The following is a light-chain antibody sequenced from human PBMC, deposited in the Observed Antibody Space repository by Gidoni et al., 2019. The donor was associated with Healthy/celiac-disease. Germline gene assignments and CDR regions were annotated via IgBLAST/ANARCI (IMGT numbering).Light chain of an antibody. V-gene: IGLV1-40*01. Sequence: QSVLTQPPSVSEAPGPRVTISCTGSSSNIGAGYAVHWYQQLPGTAPKLLIFGNSNRPAGVPDRFSGSKSGTSASLAITGLQAEDEADYYCQSYDSSLSGSVFGGGTKLTVL. CDR2: GNS. CDR1: SSNIGAGYA. CDR3: QSYDSSLSGSV. J-gene: IGLJ2*01.